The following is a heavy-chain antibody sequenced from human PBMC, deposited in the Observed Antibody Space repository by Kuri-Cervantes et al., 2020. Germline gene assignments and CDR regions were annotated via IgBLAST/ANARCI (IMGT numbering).Heavy chain of an antibody. CDR2: INHSGTI. V-gene: IGHV4-39*07. CDR1: GYSISSSGYY. J-gene: IGHJ4*02. CDR3: ARDFGRGSSAWGLDS. Sequence: GSLRLSCAVSGYSISSSGYYWGWIRQPPGKGLEWIGEINHSGTITYNPSLKSRVTISIDTTKNHFSLRLTSVAAEDTALYYCARDFGRGSSAWGLDSWGQGTLVTVSS. D-gene: IGHD2-2*01.